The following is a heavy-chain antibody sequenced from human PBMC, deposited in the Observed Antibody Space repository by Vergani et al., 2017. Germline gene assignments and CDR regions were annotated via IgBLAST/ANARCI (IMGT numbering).Heavy chain of an antibody. D-gene: IGHD1-26*01. V-gene: IGHV1-58*02. Sequence: QMQLVQSGPEVKKPGTSVKVSCKASGFTFTSSAMQWVRQARGQRLEWIGWIVVGSGNTNYAQKFQERVTITRDMSTSTAYMELSSLRAEDTAVYYCAAAPIGIGGSYAGVKGGDIWGQGRMVTVSS. CDR2: IVVGSGNT. J-gene: IGHJ3*02. CDR1: GFTFTSSA. CDR3: AAAPIGIGGSYAGVKGGDI.